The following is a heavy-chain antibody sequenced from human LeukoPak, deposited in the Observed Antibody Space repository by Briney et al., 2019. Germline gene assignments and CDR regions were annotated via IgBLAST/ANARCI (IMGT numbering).Heavy chain of an antibody. J-gene: IGHJ4*02. CDR1: GFTFSSYS. Sequence: PGGSLRLSCAASGFTFSSYSMNWVRQAPGKGLEWVSSISSSSSYIYYADSVKGRFTISRDNAKNSLYLQMNSLRAKDTAVYYCARDQEFGVVTFIDYWGQGTLVTVSS. CDR3: ARDQEFGVVTFIDY. V-gene: IGHV3-21*01. CDR2: ISSSSSYI. D-gene: IGHD3-3*01.